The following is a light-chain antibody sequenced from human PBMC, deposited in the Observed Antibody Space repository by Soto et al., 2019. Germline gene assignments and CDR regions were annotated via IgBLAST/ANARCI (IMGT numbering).Light chain of an antibody. J-gene: IGKJ4*01. CDR2: GAS. CDR1: QDITWW. V-gene: IGKV1-12*01. CDR3: QQTNTFPLT. Sequence: MRQSPATLSVSPGEGATLSCRASQDITWWLAWYQQKPGKAPKLLIYGASSLQSGVPSRFSGSGSETDFTLTISSLQPEDSATYYCQQTNTFPLTFGGGTKVDIK.